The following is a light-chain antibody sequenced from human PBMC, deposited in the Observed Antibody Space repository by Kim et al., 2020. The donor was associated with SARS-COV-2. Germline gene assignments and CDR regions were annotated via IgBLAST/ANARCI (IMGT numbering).Light chain of an antibody. V-gene: IGLV3-21*04. CDR3: QVWDSSDDHPGYV. CDR2: YDS. J-gene: IGLJ1*01. Sequence: SYELTQPPSVSVAPGETATITCGGDNIGSKSVHWYQQKPGQAPVLVIFYDSDRPSGIPERFFGSNSGNTATLTINGVEAGDEADYYCQVWDSSDDHPGYVFGAGTRSPS. CDR1: NIGSKS.